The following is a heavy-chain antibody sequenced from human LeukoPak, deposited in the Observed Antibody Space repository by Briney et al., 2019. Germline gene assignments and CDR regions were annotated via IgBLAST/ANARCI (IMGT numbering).Heavy chain of an antibody. CDR1: GGSFSGYY. D-gene: IGHD3-3*01. CDR3: ARVRPIPPRLYYDFWSGPYYFDY. CDR2: INHSGST. J-gene: IGHJ4*02. Sequence: SETLSLTCAVYGGSFSGYYWSWIRQPPGKGLEWIREINHSGSTNYNPSLKSRVTISVDTSKNQFSLKLSSVTAADTAVYYCARVRPIPPRLYYDFWSGPYYFDYWGQGTLVTVSS. V-gene: IGHV4-34*01.